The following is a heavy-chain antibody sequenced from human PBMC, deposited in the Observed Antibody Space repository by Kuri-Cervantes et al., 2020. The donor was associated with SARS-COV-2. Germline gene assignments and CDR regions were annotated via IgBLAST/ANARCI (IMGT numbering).Heavy chain of an antibody. CDR3: ARDTGTYCSDISCNGYYYYYGMAV. V-gene: IGHV4-59*01. CDR2: ISYSGNT. D-gene: IGHD2-2*01. CDR1: GGALRGYK. Sequence: LRLPFTLAGGALRGYKPSWIRQPPGKVLHWIGYISYSGNTNYTPSLTSRVTISVDTSKNQFSLRLSSVTAADTAVYYCARDTGTYCSDISCNGYYYYYGMAVRGHRTTVTVSS. J-gene: IGHJ6*02.